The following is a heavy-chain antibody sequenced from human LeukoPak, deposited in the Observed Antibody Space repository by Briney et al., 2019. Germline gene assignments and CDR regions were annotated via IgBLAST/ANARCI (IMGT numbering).Heavy chain of an antibody. V-gene: IGHV4-39*01. Sequence: SETLSLPCTVSGGSISSSSYYWGWIRQPPGKGLEWIGSIYYSGSTYYNPSLKSRVTISVDTSKNQFSLKLSSVTAADTAVYYCAKNGQRGEDHSDYWGQGTLVTVSS. D-gene: IGHD3-10*01. CDR3: AKNGQRGEDHSDY. CDR1: GGSISSSSYY. J-gene: IGHJ4*02. CDR2: IYYSGST.